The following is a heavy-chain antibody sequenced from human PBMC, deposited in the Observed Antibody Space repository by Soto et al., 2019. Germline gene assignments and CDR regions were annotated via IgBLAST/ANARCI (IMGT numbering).Heavy chain of an antibody. D-gene: IGHD5-18*01. V-gene: IGHV4-4*02. CDR3: ARAGYGNDAFDI. CDR2: IYYSGST. Sequence: SETLSLTCAVSGGSISSSNWWSWVRQPPGKGLEWIGEIYYSGSTYYNPSLKSRVTISVDTSKNQFSLKLSSVTAADTAVYYCARAGYGNDAFDIWGQGTMVTVSS. J-gene: IGHJ3*02. CDR1: GGSISSSNW.